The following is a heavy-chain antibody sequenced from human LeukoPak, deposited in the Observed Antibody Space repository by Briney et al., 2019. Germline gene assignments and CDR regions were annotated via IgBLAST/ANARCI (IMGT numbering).Heavy chain of an antibody. CDR1: GFTFSSYA. Sequence: GRSLRLSCAASGFTFSSYAMHWVRQAPGKGLEWVAVISYDGSNKYYADFVKGRFTISRDNSKNTLYLQMNSLRAEDTAVYYCARDLIAVAGHNWFDPWGQGTLVTVSS. CDR2: ISYDGSNK. V-gene: IGHV3-30-3*01. J-gene: IGHJ5*02. CDR3: ARDLIAVAGHNWFDP. D-gene: IGHD6-19*01.